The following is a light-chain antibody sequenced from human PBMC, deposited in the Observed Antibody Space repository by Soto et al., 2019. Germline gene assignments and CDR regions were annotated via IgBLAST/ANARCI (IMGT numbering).Light chain of an antibody. J-gene: IGLJ1*01. CDR3: SSYTSSSILYV. V-gene: IGLV2-14*01. CDR1: SSDVGGYNY. Sequence: QSALTQPASVSESPGQSITLSCTGTSSDVGGYNYVSWYQQHPGKAPKLMIYDVSNRPSGVSNRFSGSKSGNTASLTISGLQAEDEADYYCSSYTSSSILYVFGTGTKLTVL. CDR2: DVS.